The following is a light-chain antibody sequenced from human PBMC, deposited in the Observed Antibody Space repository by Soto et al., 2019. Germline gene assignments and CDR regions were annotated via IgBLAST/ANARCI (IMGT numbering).Light chain of an antibody. Sequence: DIQMTQSPSTLSASVGDRVTITCRASQSISRWLAWYQQKPGTAPQLLIYDATSLHSGVPSRFSGSGSGTEFTLTVNSLQPDDFATYYCQQYNGYSIFTFGPGTKVDIK. J-gene: IGKJ3*01. CDR3: QQYNGYSIFT. V-gene: IGKV1-5*01. CDR1: QSISRW. CDR2: DAT.